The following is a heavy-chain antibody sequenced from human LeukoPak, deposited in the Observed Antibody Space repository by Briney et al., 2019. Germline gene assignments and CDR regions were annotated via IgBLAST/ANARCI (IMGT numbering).Heavy chain of an antibody. CDR3: ARGRSRVDY. CDR2: INHSGST. CDR1: GGALSGYH. D-gene: IGHD6-13*01. Sequence: SETLSLTCAVYGGALSGYHWSWIRQPPGKGLEWIGEINHSGSTNYNPSLKSRVTISVDTSKNQFSLKLSSVTAADTAVYYCARGRSRVDYWGQGTLVTVSS. J-gene: IGHJ4*02. V-gene: IGHV4-34*01.